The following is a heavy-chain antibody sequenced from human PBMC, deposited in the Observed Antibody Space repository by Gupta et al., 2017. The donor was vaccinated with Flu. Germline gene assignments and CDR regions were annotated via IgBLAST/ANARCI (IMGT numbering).Heavy chain of an antibody. V-gene: IGHV4-34*01. CDR1: GGSFRGYY. CDR3: ARGPSVVAGYDY. Sequence: QVQLQQWGAGLLKPSETLSLTCAVYGGSFRGYYWSWIRQPPGKGLEWIGEINHSGSTNYNPSLKSRVTISVDTSKNQFSLKLSSVTAADTAVYYCARGPSVVAGYDYWGQGTLVTVSS. J-gene: IGHJ4*02. D-gene: IGHD6-19*01. CDR2: INHSGST.